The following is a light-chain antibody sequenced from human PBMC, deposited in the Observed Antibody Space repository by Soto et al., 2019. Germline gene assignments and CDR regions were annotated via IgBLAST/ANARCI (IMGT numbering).Light chain of an antibody. CDR2: EVS. CDR1: SSDVGGYNY. Sequence: QSALTQPASVSGSPGQSITISCTGTSSDVGGYNYVSWYQQHPGKAPKLMIYEVSKRPSGVSNRFSGSKSDNTASLIISGLPAEDEADYYCSSYTSRSTLVFGGGTKLTVL. V-gene: IGLV2-14*03. CDR3: SSYTSRSTLV. J-gene: IGLJ2*01.